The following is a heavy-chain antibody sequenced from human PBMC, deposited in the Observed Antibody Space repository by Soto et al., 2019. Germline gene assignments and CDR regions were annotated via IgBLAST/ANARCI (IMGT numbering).Heavy chain of an antibody. J-gene: IGHJ6*01. CDR1: EFTFSSYD. D-gene: IGHD6-19*01. CDR2: IGTAGDT. V-gene: IGHV3-13*01. Sequence: GGSLSLSCTASEFTFSSYDMHWVRQATGKGLEWVSAIGTAGDTYYPGSVKGRFTISRENAKNSLYLQMNSLRAGDTAVYYCARGSGSGLHDRSYVDDYYYGMEVWRQGATVNVSS. CDR3: ARGSGSGLHDRSYVDDYYYGMEV.